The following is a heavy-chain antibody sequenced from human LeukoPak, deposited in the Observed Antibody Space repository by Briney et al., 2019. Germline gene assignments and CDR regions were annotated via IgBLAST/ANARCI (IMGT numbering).Heavy chain of an antibody. CDR2: YHSGST. J-gene: IGHJ4*02. CDR3: ARGRSRGAAADHFDY. D-gene: IGHD6-13*01. V-gene: IGHV4-30-2*01. Sequence: YHSGSTSYNPSLKSRVTISVDRSKNQFSLKLSSVTAADTAVYYCARGRSRGAAADHFDYWGQGTLVTVSS.